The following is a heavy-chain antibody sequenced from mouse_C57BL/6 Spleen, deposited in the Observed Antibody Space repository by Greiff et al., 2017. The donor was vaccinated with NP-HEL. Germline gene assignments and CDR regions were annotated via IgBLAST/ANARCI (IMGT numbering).Heavy chain of an antibody. Sequence: QVQLKESGPGLVQPSQSLSITCTVSGFSLTSYGVHWVRQSPGKGLEWLGVIWSGGSTDYNAAFISRLSISKDNSKSQVFFKMNSLQADDTAIYYCARNCGVYYYGSSLYAMDYWGQGTSVTVSS. V-gene: IGHV2-2*01. CDR2: IWSGGST. CDR3: ARNCGVYYYGSSLYAMDY. D-gene: IGHD1-1*01. CDR1: GFSLTSYG. J-gene: IGHJ4*01.